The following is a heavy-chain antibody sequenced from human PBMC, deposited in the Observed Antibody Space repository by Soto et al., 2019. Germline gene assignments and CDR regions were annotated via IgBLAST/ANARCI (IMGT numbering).Heavy chain of an antibody. V-gene: IGHV4-38-2*01. Sequence: PSETLSLTCAVSGYSISSGYYWGWIRQPPGKWLEGSGSFYHSGSTYYNPSRKSRVTISVDTSKNQFSLKLSSVTAADTAVYYCASLSIAAAGTGIGYWGQGTLVTVSS. CDR2: FYHSGST. D-gene: IGHD6-13*01. CDR1: GYSISSGYY. CDR3: ASLSIAAAGTGIGY. J-gene: IGHJ4*02.